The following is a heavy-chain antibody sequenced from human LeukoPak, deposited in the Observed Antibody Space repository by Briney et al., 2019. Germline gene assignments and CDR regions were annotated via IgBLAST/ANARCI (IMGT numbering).Heavy chain of an antibody. CDR1: GFTFSSYA. D-gene: IGHD7-27*01. V-gene: IGHV3-23*01. Sequence: GGSLRLSCAASGFTFSSYAMSWVRQAPGKGLEWVSAISGSGGSTYYAGSVKGRFTISRDNSKNTLYLQMNSLRAEDTAVYYCAKVYSNWGSLNWFDPWGQGTLVTVSS. J-gene: IGHJ5*02. CDR2: ISGSGGST. CDR3: AKVYSNWGSLNWFDP.